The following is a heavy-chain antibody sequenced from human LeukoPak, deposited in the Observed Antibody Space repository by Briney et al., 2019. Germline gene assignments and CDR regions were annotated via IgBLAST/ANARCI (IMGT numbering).Heavy chain of an antibody. Sequence: PGGSLRLSCAASEFTYGMNWVRQAPGTGLECVSAISSSGSNTYYADSVKGRFTISRDNSKNTLYLQMNSLRAEDTAVYYCAKDGRYCSSNPCYQYFDWGGQGPRVPVPS. CDR2: ISSSGSNT. CDR1: EFTYG. CDR3: AKDGRYCSSNPCYQYFDW. J-gene: IGHJ4*02. V-gene: IGHV3-23*01. D-gene: IGHD2-2*01.